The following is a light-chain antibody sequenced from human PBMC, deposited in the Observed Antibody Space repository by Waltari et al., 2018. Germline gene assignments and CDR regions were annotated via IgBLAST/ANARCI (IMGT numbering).Light chain of an antibody. J-gene: IGKJ1*01. CDR1: QSLQDSSGPNY. V-gene: IGKV2-28*01. Sequence: DIVMTQSPLSLAVSPGEPAAIPCRASQSLQDSSGPNYLDWYLQQQGQAPQRLIYLGSKRASGVPDRCRGSGSGADFTLKISRVEAEDVGVYYCMQGLQSSRTFGQGTKVEIK. CDR3: MQGLQSSRT. CDR2: LGS.